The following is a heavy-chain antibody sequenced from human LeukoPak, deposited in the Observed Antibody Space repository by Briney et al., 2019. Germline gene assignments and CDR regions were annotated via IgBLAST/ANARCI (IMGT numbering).Heavy chain of an antibody. Sequence: GASVKVSCKASGYSFTSYWIGWVRQMPGKGLEWMGIIYPGDSDTRYSPSFQGQVTISADKSISTAYLQWSSLKASDTAMCYCARRDGGYVPFDYWGQGTLVTVSS. V-gene: IGHV5-51*01. J-gene: IGHJ4*02. D-gene: IGHD5-12*01. CDR2: IYPGDSDT. CDR1: GYSFTSYW. CDR3: ARRDGGYVPFDY.